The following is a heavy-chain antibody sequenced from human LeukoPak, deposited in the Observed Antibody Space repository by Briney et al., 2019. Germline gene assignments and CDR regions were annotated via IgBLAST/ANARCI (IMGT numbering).Heavy chain of an antibody. V-gene: IGHV1-18*04. D-gene: IGHD3-3*01. Sequence: ASVKVSCKASGYTFTGYYMHWVRQAPGQGLEWMGWISAYNGNTNYAQKLQGRVTMTTDTSTSTAYMELRSLRSDDTAVYYCARESQRYYDFWSGYYKLGYMDVWGKGTTVTVSS. CDR3: ARESQRYYDFWSGYYKLGYMDV. J-gene: IGHJ6*03. CDR1: GYTFTGYY. CDR2: ISAYNGNT.